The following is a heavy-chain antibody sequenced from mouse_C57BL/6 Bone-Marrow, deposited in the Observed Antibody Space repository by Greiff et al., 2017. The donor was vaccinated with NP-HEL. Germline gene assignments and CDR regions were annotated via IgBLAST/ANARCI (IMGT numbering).Heavy chain of an antibody. J-gene: IGHJ2*01. Sequence: QVQLQQSGAELVMPGASVKLSCKASGYTFTSYWMHWVKQRPGQGLEWIGEIDPSDSYTNYNQKFKGKSTLTVDKSSSTAYMQLSSLTSEDSAVYYCAWLPFDYWGHGTTLTVSS. D-gene: IGHD2-2*01. V-gene: IGHV1-69*01. CDR1: GYTFTSYW. CDR2: IDPSDSYT. CDR3: AWLPFDY.